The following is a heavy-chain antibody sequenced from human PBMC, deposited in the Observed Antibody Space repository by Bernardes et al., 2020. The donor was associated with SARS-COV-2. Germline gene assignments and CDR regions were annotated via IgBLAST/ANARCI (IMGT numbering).Heavy chain of an antibody. Sequence: SGSPLMKSTQSLTLSCTFSGFSLSQSGVGVRWIRQLPGKALEWLALIYLDDDKRYSPSLNSRHTITKDTSKNQDGLTMTNMDPVDTATYYCAHGQVVRGGSLDYWGQGTLVTVSS. CDR1: GFSLSQSGVG. CDR2: IYLDDDK. D-gene: IGHD3-10*01. J-gene: IGHJ4*02. V-gene: IGHV2-5*02. CDR3: AHGQVVRGGSLDY.